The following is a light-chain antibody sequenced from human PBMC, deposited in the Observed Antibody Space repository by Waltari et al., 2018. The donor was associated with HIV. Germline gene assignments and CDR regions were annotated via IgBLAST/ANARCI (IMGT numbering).Light chain of an antibody. J-gene: IGKJ1*01. CDR2: GAS. V-gene: IGKV3-20*01. Sequence: EIVLTQSPGTLSLSPGERATLSCRASQSLSSTFLAWYQQKPGQAPRLLIYGASSRATGIPDRFSGSGSGTDFTLTISRLEPEDFAVYYCQQFSSSWTFGQGTRVDIK. CDR1: QSLSSTF. CDR3: QQFSSSWT.